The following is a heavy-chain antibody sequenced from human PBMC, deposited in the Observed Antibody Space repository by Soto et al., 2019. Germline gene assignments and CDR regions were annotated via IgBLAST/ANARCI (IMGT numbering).Heavy chain of an antibody. Sequence: SVKVSCKASGGTFSSYAISWVRQAPGQGLEWMGGIIPIFGTANYTQKFQGRVTITADESTSTAYMELSSLRSEDTAVYYCARSVHEYYYDSSGYYDYWGQGTLVTVSS. CDR1: GGTFSSYA. CDR2: IIPIFGTA. D-gene: IGHD3-22*01. CDR3: ARSVHEYYYDSSGYYDY. J-gene: IGHJ4*02. V-gene: IGHV1-69*13.